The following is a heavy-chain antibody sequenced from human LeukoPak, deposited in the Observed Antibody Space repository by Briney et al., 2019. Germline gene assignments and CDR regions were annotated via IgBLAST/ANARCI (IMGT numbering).Heavy chain of an antibody. Sequence: GGSLRLSCSASGFTFSSFSMHWVRQAPGKGLEWVAVIWYDGSNKYYADSVKGRFTISRDNSKNTLYLQMNGLRAEDTAVYYCARRDPPYDWGQGTLVTVSS. V-gene: IGHV3-33*01. CDR3: ARRDPPYD. CDR2: IWYDGSNK. CDR1: GFTFSSFS. J-gene: IGHJ4*02. D-gene: IGHD2-2*01.